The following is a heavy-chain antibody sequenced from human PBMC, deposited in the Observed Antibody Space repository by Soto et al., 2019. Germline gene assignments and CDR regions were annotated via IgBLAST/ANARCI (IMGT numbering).Heavy chain of an antibody. Sequence: SETLSLTCTVSGGSISSSRCHWGWIRQPPGKGLEWIASIYYSGTTYYNPSLKSRVTISVDTSKNQFSLKLSSMTAADTAVYYCARRLYYDSSGFEGGGMDVWGQGTTVTVSS. CDR3: ARRLYYDSSGFEGGGMDV. V-gene: IGHV4-39*01. D-gene: IGHD3-22*01. J-gene: IGHJ6*02. CDR2: IYYSGTT. CDR1: GGSISSSRCH.